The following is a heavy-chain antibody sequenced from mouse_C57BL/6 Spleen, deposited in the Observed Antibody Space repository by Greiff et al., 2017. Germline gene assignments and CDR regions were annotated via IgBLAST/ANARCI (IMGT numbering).Heavy chain of an antibody. CDR3: ARTFITTVVATFPFDY. D-gene: IGHD1-1*01. V-gene: IGHV1-55*01. Sequence: VQLQQPGAELVKPGASVKMSCKASGYTFTSYWITWVKQRPGQGLEWIGDIYPGSGSTNYNEKFKSKATLTVDTSSSTAYMQLSSLTSEDSAVYYCARTFITTVVATFPFDYWGQGTTLTVSS. CDR2: IYPGSGST. J-gene: IGHJ2*01. CDR1: GYTFTSYW.